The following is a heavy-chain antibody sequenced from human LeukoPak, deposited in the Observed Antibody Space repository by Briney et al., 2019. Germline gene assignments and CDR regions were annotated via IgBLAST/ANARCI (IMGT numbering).Heavy chain of an antibody. D-gene: IGHD3-10*01. CDR1: GGSFSGYY. V-gene: IGHV4-34*01. Sequence: SETLSLTCAVYGGSFSGYYWSWIRQPPGKGLEWIGEINHSGSTNYNPSLKSRVTISVDTSKNQFSLKLSSVTAADTAVYYCARKGRGSFFDYWGREPWSPSPQ. CDR2: INHSGST. CDR3: ARKGRGSFFDY. J-gene: IGHJ4*02.